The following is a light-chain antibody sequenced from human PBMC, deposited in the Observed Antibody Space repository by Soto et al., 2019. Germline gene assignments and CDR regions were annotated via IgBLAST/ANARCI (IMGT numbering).Light chain of an antibody. Sequence: DIAMTQSPDPLVVSLGERATINCKSGRTVLSTADNQNFLAWYQQRPGQPPKLLIYDASTRASGVPDRFIGSGSATEFTLTVAGLQPEDVAVYYCHQYYGSPYSFGQGTRLEI. V-gene: IGKV4-1*01. CDR3: HQYYGSPYS. CDR1: RTVLSTADNQNF. J-gene: IGKJ2*01. CDR2: DAS.